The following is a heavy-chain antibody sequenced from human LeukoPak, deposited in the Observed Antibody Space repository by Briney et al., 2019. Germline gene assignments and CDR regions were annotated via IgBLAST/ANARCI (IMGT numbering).Heavy chain of an antibody. CDR2: INWNGRSI. D-gene: IGHD6-13*01. CDR3: AKIIAAANRPTFDY. CDR1: RFTFDEYG. Sequence: GGSLRLSCAASRFTFDEYGMSWVRQTAGKGLEWVSGINWNGRSIGYADSVKGRFTVSRDNAKSSLYLQMNSLRAEDTAVYYCAKIIAAANRPTFDYWGQGALVTVSS. V-gene: IGHV3-20*04. J-gene: IGHJ4*02.